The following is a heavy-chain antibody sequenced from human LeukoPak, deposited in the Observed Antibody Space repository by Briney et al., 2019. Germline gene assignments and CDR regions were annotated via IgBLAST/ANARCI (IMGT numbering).Heavy chain of an antibody. J-gene: IGHJ6*03. D-gene: IGHD2-2*01. CDR2: IYTSGST. CDR3: ARSRYGSTSTNYYMGV. CDR1: GDSISSASYY. Sequence: SQTLSLTCTVSGDSISSASYYWSWIRQPAGKGLEWIGRIYTSGSTNYNPSLKSRVTMSLDASRNQFSLRLTSVTAADTAVYFCARSRYGSTSTNYYMGVWGKGTTVTVSS. V-gene: IGHV4-61*02.